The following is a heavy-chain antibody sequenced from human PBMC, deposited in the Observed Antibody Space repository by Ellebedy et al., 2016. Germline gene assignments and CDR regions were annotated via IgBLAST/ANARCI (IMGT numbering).Heavy chain of an antibody. Sequence: GGSLRLXXAASGFTVSSNYMSWVRQASGKGLEWVSVIYSGGSTYYADSVKGRFTISRDNSKNTLYLQMNSLRAEDTAVYYCASNTNWGTDYYYYKDGWGKGTTVTVSS. CDR2: IYSGGST. CDR3: ASNTNWGTDYYYYKDG. D-gene: IGHD7-27*01. J-gene: IGHJ6*03. V-gene: IGHV3-53*01. CDR1: GFTVSSNY.